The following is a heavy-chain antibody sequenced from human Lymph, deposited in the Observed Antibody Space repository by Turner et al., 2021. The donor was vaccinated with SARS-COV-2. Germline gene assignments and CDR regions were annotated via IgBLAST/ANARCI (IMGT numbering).Heavy chain of an antibody. D-gene: IGHD5-18*01. V-gene: IGHV4-39*01. CDR2: IYSSGST. J-gene: IGHJ4*02. CDR3: ARQRWLRGYFDY. CDR1: GGSVTSSSYY. Sequence: PLPESGPGLVKASGTLSLPCTVSGGSVTSSSYYWGWIRQPPGKGLEWIGNIYSSGSTDYNPSLKSRVTISVDTSKNQFSLKLSSVTAADTAVYYCARQRWLRGYFDYWIQGTLVTVSS.